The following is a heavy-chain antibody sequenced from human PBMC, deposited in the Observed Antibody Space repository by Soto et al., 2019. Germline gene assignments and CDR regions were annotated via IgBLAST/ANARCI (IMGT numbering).Heavy chain of an antibody. Sequence: GGSLRLSCALSGITVSSNYMTWVRQAPGKGLEWVSVIYTAGNTYYADSVKGRFIISRDNSQNTLDLQMNSLKVDDTALYYCARVEDGKSSGAFDVWGQGTVVTVSS. CDR1: GITVSSNY. D-gene: IGHD1-1*01. V-gene: IGHV3-66*01. CDR2: IYTAGNT. J-gene: IGHJ3*01. CDR3: ARVEDGKSSGAFDV.